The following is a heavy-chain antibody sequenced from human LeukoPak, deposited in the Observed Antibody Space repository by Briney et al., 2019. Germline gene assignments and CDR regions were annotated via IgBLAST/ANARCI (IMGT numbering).Heavy chain of an antibody. CDR2: ISWNSGSV. CDR3: AKDSHYESSGYSKFDY. J-gene: IGHJ4*02. D-gene: IGHD3-22*01. CDR1: GFTFDDYA. Sequence: GRSLRLSCAASGFTFDDYAMHWVRQAPGKGLEWVSGISWNSGSVAYADSVKGRFTISRDNAKSSLYLQMNSLRSEDTALYYCAKDSHYESSGYSKFDYWGQGTLVTVSS. V-gene: IGHV3-9*01.